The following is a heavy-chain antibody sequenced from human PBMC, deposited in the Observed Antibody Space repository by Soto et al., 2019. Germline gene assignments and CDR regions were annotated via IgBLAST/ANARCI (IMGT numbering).Heavy chain of an antibody. CDR1: GGSISSSSYY. V-gene: IGHV4-39*01. CDR2: IYYSGST. Sequence: SETLSLTCTVSGGSISSSSYYWGWIRQPPGKGLEWIGSIYYSGSTYYNPSLKSRVTISVDTSKNQFSRKLSSVTAADTAVYYCARHVAGDVGRYCSSTSCYDPWFDPWGQGTLVTVSS. CDR3: ARHVAGDVGRYCSSTSCYDPWFDP. J-gene: IGHJ5*02. D-gene: IGHD2-2*01.